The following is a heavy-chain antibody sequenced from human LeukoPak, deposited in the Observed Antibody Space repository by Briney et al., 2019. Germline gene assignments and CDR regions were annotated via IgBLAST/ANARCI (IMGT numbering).Heavy chain of an antibody. CDR2: IRQDGSEK. CDR3: ARRTGSYFDSTGYPDY. CDR1: GLTFSSYW. Sequence: GGSLRLSCAASGLTFSSYWMSWVRQAPGKGLEWVANIRQDGSEKYYVDSVKGRFTISRDNAKNSLYFQMNSLRAEDTAVYYCARRTGSYFDSTGYPDYWGQGTLVTVSS. D-gene: IGHD3-22*01. V-gene: IGHV3-7*01. J-gene: IGHJ4*02.